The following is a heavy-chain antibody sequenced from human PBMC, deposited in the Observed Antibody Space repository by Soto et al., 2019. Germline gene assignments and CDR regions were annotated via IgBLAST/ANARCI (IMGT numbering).Heavy chain of an antibody. CDR3: ARDDEGGSDCDLGY. CDR1: GFTFSSYV. Sequence: QVQLVESGGGVVQPGRSLRLSCAASGFTFSSYVIHWVRQTPDKGLEWVAFISRDGSNEYYADSVKGRFTISRDNSKNTQNQEMNSLRAEDTAVYYCARDDEGGSDCDLGYWGQGTLVTVSS. D-gene: IGHD3-10*01. J-gene: IGHJ4*02. V-gene: IGHV3-30*04. CDR2: ISRDGSNE.